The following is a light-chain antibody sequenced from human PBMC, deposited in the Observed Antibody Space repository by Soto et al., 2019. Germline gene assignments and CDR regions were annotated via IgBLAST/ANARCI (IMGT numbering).Light chain of an antibody. CDR1: SSDVGSYDH. CDR3: ISYTGSSTSYV. V-gene: IGLV2-14*01. Sequence: QSALTQPASVSGSPGQSITISCSGTSSDVGSYDHVAWYQQFPGKTPKLMIYEVSNWPSGVSSRFSGSKSGNTASLTISGLQAEDEADYYCISYTGSSTSYVFGSGTKLTVL. J-gene: IGLJ1*01. CDR2: EVS.